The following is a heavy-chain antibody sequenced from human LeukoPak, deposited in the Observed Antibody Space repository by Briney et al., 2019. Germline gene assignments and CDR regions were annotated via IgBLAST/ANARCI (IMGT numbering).Heavy chain of an antibody. V-gene: IGHV3-21*01. CDR1: GFAFSTYT. CDR2: ITTSSSSI. D-gene: IGHD6-13*01. J-gene: IGHJ4*02. CDR3: VRVEDWGAAGNRLDY. Sequence: GGSLRLSCAASGFAFSTYTMSWVRQAPGKGLEWVSCITTSSSSISYADSVRGRFTISRDNAKNSLYLQMNSLRAEDTAVYSCVRVEDWGAAGNRLDYWGQGTLVTVSS.